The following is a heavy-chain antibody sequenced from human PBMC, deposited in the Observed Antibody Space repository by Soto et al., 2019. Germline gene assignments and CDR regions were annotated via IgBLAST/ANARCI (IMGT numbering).Heavy chain of an antibody. Sequence: GASVKVSCKTSGFTFTSSAIQWVRQARGQRLEWIGWIVVGSDNTNYAQKFQERVTITRDLSTNTIYMDLSGLRSEDTAVYYCAESPHLGQNYYYGAMDVWGQXTTVTVSS. CDR2: IVVGSDNT. V-gene: IGHV1-58*02. CDR3: AESPHLGQNYYYGAMDV. J-gene: IGHJ6*02. CDR1: GFTFTSSA.